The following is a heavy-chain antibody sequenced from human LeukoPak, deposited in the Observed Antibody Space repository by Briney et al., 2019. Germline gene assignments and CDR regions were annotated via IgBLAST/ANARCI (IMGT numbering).Heavy chain of an antibody. Sequence: SQILSLTCAVSGDSISSGGYSWSWIRQPPGKGLEWIGYIYHSGSTYYNPSLKSRVTISVDRSKNQFSLKLSSVTAADTAVYYCARGYCSGGSCYRGANWFDPWGQGTLVTVSS. J-gene: IGHJ5*02. CDR1: GDSISSGGYS. V-gene: IGHV4-30-2*01. D-gene: IGHD2-15*01. CDR3: ARGYCSGGSCYRGANWFDP. CDR2: IYHSGST.